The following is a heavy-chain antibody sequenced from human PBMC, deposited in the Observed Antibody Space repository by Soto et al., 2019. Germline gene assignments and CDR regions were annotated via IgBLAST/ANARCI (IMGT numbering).Heavy chain of an antibody. CDR2: IIPIFGTA. Sequence: AASVKVSCKACGGTFSSYAISWVRQAPGQGLEWMGGIIPIFGTANYAQKFQGRVTITADESTSTAYMELSSLRSEDTAVYYCARGGITMVRGVIITRAYYYYGMDVWGQGTTVTVSS. V-gene: IGHV1-69*13. J-gene: IGHJ6*02. CDR3: ARGGITMVRGVIITRAYYYYGMDV. CDR1: GGTFSSYA. D-gene: IGHD3-10*01.